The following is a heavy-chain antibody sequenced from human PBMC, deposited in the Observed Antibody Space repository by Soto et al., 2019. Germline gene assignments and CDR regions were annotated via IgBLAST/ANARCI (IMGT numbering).Heavy chain of an antibody. CDR3: ARGYCSGGSCYGEWFDP. CDR2: IYHSGST. Sequence: SETLSLTCAVYGGSFSGYYWSWIRQPPGKGLEWIGYIYHSGSTYYNPSLKSRVTISVDRSKNQFSLKLSSVTAADTAVYYCARGYCSGGSCYGEWFDPWGQGTLVTVSS. J-gene: IGHJ5*02. V-gene: IGHV4-34*01. D-gene: IGHD2-15*01. CDR1: GGSFSGYY.